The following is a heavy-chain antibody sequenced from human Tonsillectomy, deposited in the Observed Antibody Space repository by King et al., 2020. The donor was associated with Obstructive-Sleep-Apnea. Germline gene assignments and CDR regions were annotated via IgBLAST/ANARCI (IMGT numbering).Heavy chain of an antibody. D-gene: IGHD3-10*01. CDR1: GYSFTNYW. J-gene: IGHJ3*02. CDR2: IDPSDSYA. CDR3: ARRDYYASGDAFDI. Sequence: QLVQSGAEVKKPGESLRISCKGSGYSFTNYWINWVRQMPGKGLEWMGRIDPSDSYATYSPSFQGHVTISADKSVTTAYLQWSSLKASDTAMYFCARRDYYASGDAFDIWGQGTMVTVPS. V-gene: IGHV5-10-1*01.